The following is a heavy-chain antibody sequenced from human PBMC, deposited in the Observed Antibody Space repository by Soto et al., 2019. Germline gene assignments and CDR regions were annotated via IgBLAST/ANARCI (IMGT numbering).Heavy chain of an antibody. J-gene: IGHJ6*02. Sequence: LSLTCTVSGGSISSYYWSWIRQPPGKGLEWIGYIYYSGSTNYNPSLKSRVTISVDTSKNQFSLKLSSVTAADTAVYYCARIARLDFYYYGMDVWGQGTTVTVS. CDR1: GGSISSYY. CDR3: ARIARLDFYYYGMDV. CDR2: IYYSGST. D-gene: IGHD2-21*01. V-gene: IGHV4-59*01.